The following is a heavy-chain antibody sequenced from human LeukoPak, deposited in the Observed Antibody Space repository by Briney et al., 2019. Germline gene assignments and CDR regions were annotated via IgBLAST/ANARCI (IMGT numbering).Heavy chain of an antibody. CDR3: ARSYDYVWGSYRYPFDY. Sequence: SETLSLTCTVSGGSISSGSYYWSWIRQPAGKGLEWIGRIYTSGSTNYNPSLKSRVTISVDTSKNQFSLKLSSVTAADTAVYYCARSYDYVWGSYRYPFDYWGQGTLVTVSS. CDR1: GGSISSGSYY. V-gene: IGHV4-61*02. D-gene: IGHD3-16*02. J-gene: IGHJ4*02. CDR2: IYTSGST.